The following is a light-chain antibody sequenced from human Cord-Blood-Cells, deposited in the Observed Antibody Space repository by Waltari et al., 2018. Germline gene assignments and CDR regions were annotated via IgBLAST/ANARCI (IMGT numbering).Light chain of an antibody. CDR2: DDN. CDR1: RGSIASNY. J-gene: IGLJ3*02. Sequence: NFMLTQPHSVSESPGKTVTISCTRSRGSIASNYVQWYQQRPGRAPTTVIYDDNQRPSGVPDRFSGSIDSSSNSASLTISGLKTEDEADYYCQSYDSSNQVFGGGTKLTVL. V-gene: IGLV6-57*03. CDR3: QSYDSSNQV.